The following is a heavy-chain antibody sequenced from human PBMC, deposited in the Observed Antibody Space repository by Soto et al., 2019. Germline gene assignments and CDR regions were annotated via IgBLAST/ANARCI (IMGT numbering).Heavy chain of an antibody. CDR2: INYRGNT. V-gene: IGHV4-59*08. J-gene: IGHJ4*02. CDR1: GGSISTYY. D-gene: IGHD3-10*01. Sequence: PSETLSLTCTVSGGSISTYYWSWIRQFPGTGLEWIAYINYRGNTDYNPSLKSRVTISVDMSKNQFSLKLSSVTAADTALYYCGRLGSGSGSPEFDYWGQGTLVTVS. CDR3: GRLGSGSGSPEFDY.